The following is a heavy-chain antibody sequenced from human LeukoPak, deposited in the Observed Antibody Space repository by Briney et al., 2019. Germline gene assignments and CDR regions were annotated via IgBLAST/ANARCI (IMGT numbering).Heavy chain of an antibody. CDR2: IYTSGST. D-gene: IGHD6-13*01. V-gene: IGHV4-4*09. Sequence: SETLSLTCTVSGGSISSYYWSWIRQPPGKGLEWIGYIYTSGSTNYNPSLKSRVTISVDTSKNQFSLKLSSVTAADTAVYYCARHPRYSTHYYYMDVWGKGTTVTVSS. CDR1: GGSISSYY. J-gene: IGHJ6*03. CDR3: ARHPRYSTHYYYMDV.